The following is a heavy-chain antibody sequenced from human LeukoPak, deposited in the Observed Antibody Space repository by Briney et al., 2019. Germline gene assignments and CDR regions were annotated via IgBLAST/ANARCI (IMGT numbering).Heavy chain of an antibody. V-gene: IGHV3-11*01. CDR1: GFTFSDYY. D-gene: IGHD1-26*01. Sequence: GGSLRLSCAASGFTFSDYYMSWIRQAPGKGLEWVSYISSSGSTIYYADSVKGRFTISRDNAKNSLYLQMNSLRAEDTAVYYCAKDKEGVWELPYRFDYWGQGTLVTVSS. CDR3: AKDKEGVWELPYRFDY. CDR2: ISSSGSTI. J-gene: IGHJ4*02.